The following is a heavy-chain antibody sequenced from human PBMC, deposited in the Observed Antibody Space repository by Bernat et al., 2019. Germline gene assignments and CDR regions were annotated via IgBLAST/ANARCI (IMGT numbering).Heavy chain of an antibody. V-gene: IGHV3-9*01. CDR3: AKDAGETVTPNYYYGMDV. Sequence: EVQLVESGGGLVQPGRSLRLSCAASGFTFDDYAMHWVRQAPGKGLEWVSGISWNSGSIGYADSVKGRFTISRDNAKNSLYLQMNSLRAEDTALYYCAKDAGETVTPNYYYGMDVWGQGTMVTVSS. D-gene: IGHD4-17*01. CDR2: ISWNSGSI. J-gene: IGHJ6*02. CDR1: GFTFDDYA.